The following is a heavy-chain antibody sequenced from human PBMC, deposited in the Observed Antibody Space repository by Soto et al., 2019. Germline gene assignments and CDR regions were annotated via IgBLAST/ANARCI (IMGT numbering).Heavy chain of an antibody. V-gene: IGHV3-33*01. CDR3: ERDGGLIAEAGTYSSP. J-gene: IGHJ5*02. Sequence: QVQLVESGGGVVQPGRSLRLSCAASGFTFSSYGMHWVRQAPVKGLEWVAGIWYAGSNKYYADYVKGRFTISRDNSKNTLYLQMNSLRAEDTAVYYCERDGGLIAEAGTYSSPWGQGTLVTVSS. CDR1: GFTFSSYG. CDR2: IWYAGSNK. D-gene: IGHD6-13*01.